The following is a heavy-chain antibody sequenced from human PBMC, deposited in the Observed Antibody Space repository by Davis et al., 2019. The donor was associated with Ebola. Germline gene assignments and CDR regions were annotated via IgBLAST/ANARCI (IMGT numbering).Heavy chain of an antibody. CDR1: RYTFIRYF. CDR3: ARAYWYDSGGVNY. CDR2: INPNTGGT. D-gene: IGHD6-19*01. V-gene: IGHV1-2*06. Sequence: SVPVSRMTSRYTFIRYFIHWLRQPPGQGLAWMGRINPNTGGTSSPQRFQGRVTLTRHTSTSTVYMELGRLQSDDTAIYYCARAYWYDSGGVNYWGQGTLITVSS. J-gene: IGHJ4*02.